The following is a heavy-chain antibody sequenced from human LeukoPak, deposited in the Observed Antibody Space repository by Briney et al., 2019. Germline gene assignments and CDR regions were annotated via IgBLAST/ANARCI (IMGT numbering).Heavy chain of an antibody. D-gene: IGHD6-13*01. V-gene: IGHV3-30-3*01. J-gene: IGHJ3*02. Sequence: PGGSLRLSCAASGFTFSSYAMHWVRQAPGKGLEWVAAISDDGSNKYYADSVKGRFTISRDNSKNTLYLQMNSLRAEDTAVYYCAKDRLLGIAAADVWDAGDIWGQGTMVTVSS. CDR2: ISDDGSNK. CDR1: GFTFSSYA. CDR3: AKDRLLGIAAADVWDAGDI.